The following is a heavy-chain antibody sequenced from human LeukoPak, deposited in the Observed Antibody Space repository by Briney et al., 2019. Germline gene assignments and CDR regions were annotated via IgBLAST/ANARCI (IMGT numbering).Heavy chain of an antibody. CDR3: ARGPRRYCSSTSCLTKPFDY. V-gene: IGHV4-38-2*02. J-gene: IGHJ4*02. D-gene: IGHD2-2*01. CDR1: GYSISSGYY. CDR2: INHSGST. Sequence: SETLSLTCTVSGYSISSGYYWGWIRQPPGKGLEWIGEINHSGSTNYNPSLKSRVTISVDTSKNQFSLKLSSVTAADTAVYYCARGPRRYCSSTSCLTKPFDYWGQGTLVTVSS.